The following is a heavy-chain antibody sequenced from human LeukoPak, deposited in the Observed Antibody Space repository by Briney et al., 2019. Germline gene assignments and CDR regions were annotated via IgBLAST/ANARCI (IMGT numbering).Heavy chain of an antibody. D-gene: IGHD3-16*02. CDR1: GYTFTSYA. CDR3: ARAPVYDYVWGSYPFYFDY. V-gene: IGHV1-3*01. J-gene: IGHJ4*02. CDR2: INAGNGNT. Sequence: ASVKVSCKASGYTFTSYAMHWVRQAPGQRLEWMGWINAGNGNTKYSQKFQGRVTITRDTSASTAYMELSSLRSEDTAVYYCARAPVYDYVWGSYPFYFDYWGQGTLVTVSS.